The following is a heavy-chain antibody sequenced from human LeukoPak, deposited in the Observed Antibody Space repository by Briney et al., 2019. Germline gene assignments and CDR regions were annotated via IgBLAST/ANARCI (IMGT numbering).Heavy chain of an antibody. Sequence: SETLSLTCTVSGGSIRSYYWSCIRQPPGKGLEWIAYISYSGSTNYNPSLKSRVTISVDTSKNQFSLKLRSVTAADTAVYYCARVPGYNGYDYYFDYWGQGTLVTVSS. D-gene: IGHD5-12*01. J-gene: IGHJ4*02. CDR1: GGSIRSYY. CDR3: ARVPGYNGYDYYFDY. CDR2: ISYSGST. V-gene: IGHV4-59*01.